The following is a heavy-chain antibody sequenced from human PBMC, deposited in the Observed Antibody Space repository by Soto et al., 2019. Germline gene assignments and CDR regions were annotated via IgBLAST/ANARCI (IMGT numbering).Heavy chain of an antibody. D-gene: IGHD2-8*01. Sequence: ASVKVSCKASGYTFTGYYMHWVRQAPGQGLEWMGWINPNSGGTNYAQKFQGRVTMTRDTSISTAYMELSRLRSDDTAVYYCAREEFLDCTNGVCYNWFDPWGQGTLVTVSS. V-gene: IGHV1-2*02. CDR2: INPNSGGT. J-gene: IGHJ5*02. CDR3: AREEFLDCTNGVCYNWFDP. CDR1: GYTFTGYY.